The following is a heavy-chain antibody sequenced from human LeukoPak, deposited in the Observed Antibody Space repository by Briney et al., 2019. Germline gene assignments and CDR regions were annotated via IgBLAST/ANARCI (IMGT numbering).Heavy chain of an antibody. D-gene: IGHD6-13*01. CDR1: GYTFTTYA. CDR2: INAGNGNT. Sequence: GASVKVSCKASGYTFTTYAIHWVRQAPGQRLEWMGWINAGNGNTKYSQKFQARVTITRDTSASTAYMELSSLRSEDTAVYYCARDPIGSRWPCYSDYWGQGTLVTVSS. V-gene: IGHV1-3*01. J-gene: IGHJ4*02. CDR3: ARDPIGSRWPCYSDY.